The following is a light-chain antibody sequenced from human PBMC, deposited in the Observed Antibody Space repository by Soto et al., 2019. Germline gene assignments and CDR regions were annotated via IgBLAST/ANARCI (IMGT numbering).Light chain of an antibody. V-gene: IGKV3-15*01. J-gene: IGKJ4*01. CDR3: LEYNNWPLT. Sequence: EVVMTQSPATLSVSPGDRATLSCRASQSVSSNLAWYQQNPGQAPSLLIYGASTRATGIPARFSGSGSGTEFTLTMSSLQSEDFAVYYCLEYNNWPLTFGGGTKVEIK. CDR2: GAS. CDR1: QSVSSN.